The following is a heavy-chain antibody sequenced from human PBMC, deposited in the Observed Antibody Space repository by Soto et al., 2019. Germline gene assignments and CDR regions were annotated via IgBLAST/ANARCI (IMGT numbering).Heavy chain of an antibody. D-gene: IGHD2-2*01. Sequence: SQTLSLTCAISGDSVSSNSAAWNWIRQSPSRGLEWLGRTYYRSKWYNDYAVSVKSRITINPDTSKNQFSLQLNSVTPEDTAVYYWARDPRLPAATEYYFDYWGQGTLVTVSS. J-gene: IGHJ4*02. V-gene: IGHV6-1*01. CDR3: ARDPRLPAATEYYFDY. CDR2: TYYRSKWYN. CDR1: GDSVSSNSAA.